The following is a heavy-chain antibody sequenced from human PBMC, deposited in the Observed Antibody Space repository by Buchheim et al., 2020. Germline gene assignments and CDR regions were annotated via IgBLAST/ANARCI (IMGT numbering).Heavy chain of an antibody. CDR2: IYYSGCT. Sequence: QLQLQESGPGLVKPSETLSLTCTVSGGSVTSSSYYWGWIRHPPEKGLEWIGTIYYSGCTYYNPSLKSRVTISIDASKKHFSLEMSSVTAADTAVYYCARDPEGSCSGSICYSISFDPWGQGTL. CDR3: ARDPEGSCSGSICYSISFDP. V-gene: IGHV4-39*07. CDR1: GGSVTSSSYY. J-gene: IGHJ5*02. D-gene: IGHD2-15*01.